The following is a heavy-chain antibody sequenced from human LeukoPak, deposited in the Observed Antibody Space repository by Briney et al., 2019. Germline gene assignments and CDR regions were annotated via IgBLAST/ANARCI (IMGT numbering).Heavy chain of an antibody. Sequence: PGGSLRLSCVVSGFTFSTYAMSWVRQAPGKGLEWVAFISGSGRNTYYADSVKGRFTISRDNFRNTLPPQMNSLRPDDTAVYYCAKDSPPSDDYYDSSGYYPFDYWGQGTLVTVSS. CDR1: GFTFSTYA. J-gene: IGHJ4*02. D-gene: IGHD3-22*01. CDR2: ISGSGRNT. CDR3: AKDSPPSDDYYDSSGYYPFDY. V-gene: IGHV3-23*01.